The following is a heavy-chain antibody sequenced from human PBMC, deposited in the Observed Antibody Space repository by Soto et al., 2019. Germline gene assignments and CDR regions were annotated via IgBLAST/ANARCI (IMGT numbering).Heavy chain of an antibody. D-gene: IGHD3-3*01. Sequence: SETLSLTCTVSGGSISSYYWSWIRQPPGKGLEWIGYIYYSGSTNYNPSLKSRVTISVDTSKNQFSLKLSSVTAADTAVYYCASTIFGGNWFDHWGQGTLVTVSS. J-gene: IGHJ5*02. CDR1: GGSISSYY. CDR3: ASTIFGGNWFDH. CDR2: IYYSGST. V-gene: IGHV4-59*01.